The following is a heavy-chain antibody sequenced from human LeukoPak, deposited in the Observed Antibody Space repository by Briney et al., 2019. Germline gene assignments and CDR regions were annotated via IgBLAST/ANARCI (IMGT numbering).Heavy chain of an antibody. CDR2: ISGSGGST. V-gene: IGHV3-23*01. CDR1: GFTFSSYE. Sequence: PGGSLRLSCAASGFTFSSYEMNWVRQAPGKGLKWVSAISGSGGSTYYADSVKGRFTISRDNAKNTLYLQMNSLGAEDTAVYYCARRAAALDAFDIWGQGTMVTVSS. CDR3: ARRAAALDAFDI. J-gene: IGHJ3*02. D-gene: IGHD6-13*01.